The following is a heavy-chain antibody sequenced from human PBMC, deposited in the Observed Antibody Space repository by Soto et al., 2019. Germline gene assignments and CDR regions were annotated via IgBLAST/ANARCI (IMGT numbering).Heavy chain of an antibody. D-gene: IGHD2-15*01. Sequence: EVQLLESGGGLVQPWGSLRLSCAASGFTFSTYSMSWVRQAPGKVLEWVSAISGSGGTTYYADSVKGRFTISRDNSKNTLYLQMNSLRAEDTAVYYCARVLAAADWGQGTLVTVSS. CDR2: ISGSGGTT. J-gene: IGHJ4*02. CDR1: GFTFSTYS. V-gene: IGHV3-23*01. CDR3: ARVLAAAD.